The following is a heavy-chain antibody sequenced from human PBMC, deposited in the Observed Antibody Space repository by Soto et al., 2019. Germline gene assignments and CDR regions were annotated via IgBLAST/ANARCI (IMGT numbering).Heavy chain of an antibody. V-gene: IGHV1-18*01. Sequence: ASVKVSCKASGYTFTSYGISWVRQAPGQGLEWMGWISAYNGNTNYAQKLQGRVTMTTDTSTSTAYMELRSLRSDDTAVYYCAGVSVVRGVRGPGFDYWGQGTLVTVSS. J-gene: IGHJ4*02. D-gene: IGHD3-10*01. CDR3: AGVSVVRGVRGPGFDY. CDR2: ISAYNGNT. CDR1: GYTFTSYG.